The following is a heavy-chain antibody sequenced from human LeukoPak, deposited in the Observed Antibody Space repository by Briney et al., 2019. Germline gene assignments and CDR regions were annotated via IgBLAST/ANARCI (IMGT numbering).Heavy chain of an antibody. D-gene: IGHD6-13*01. Sequence: ASVKVSCKASGYTFTGYYMHWVRQAPGQGLEWMGRINPNSGGTNYAQKFQGRVTMTRDMSISTAYMELSRLRSDDTAVYYCARHVAAARGKYYYCYMDVWGKGTTVTVSS. J-gene: IGHJ6*03. CDR1: GYTFTGYY. V-gene: IGHV1-2*06. CDR2: INPNSGGT. CDR3: ARHVAAARGKYYYCYMDV.